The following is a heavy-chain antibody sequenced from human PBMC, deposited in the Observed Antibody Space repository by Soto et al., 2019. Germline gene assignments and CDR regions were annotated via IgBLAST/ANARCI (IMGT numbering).Heavy chain of an antibody. CDR3: ARGGYSHGSSYGMDV. J-gene: IGHJ6*02. D-gene: IGHD5-18*01. V-gene: IGHV3-48*02. Sequence: GGSLRLSYAASGFTFSSYSMNWVRQAPGKGLEWVSYISSSSSSTVYYADSVEGRFTISRDNAKNSLYLQMNSLRDEDTAVYSCARGGYSHGSSYGMDVWGQGTTVTVSS. CDR1: GFTFSSYS. CDR2: ISSSSSSTV.